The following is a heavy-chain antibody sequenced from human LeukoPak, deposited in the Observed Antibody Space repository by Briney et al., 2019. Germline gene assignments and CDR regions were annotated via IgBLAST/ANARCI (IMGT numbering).Heavy chain of an antibody. CDR3: ARVSREGCLFDY. Sequence: GASVKVSCKASGYTFPSYYMHWVRQAPGQGLEWMGIINPSGGSTSYAQKFQGRVTMTRDTSTSTVYMELSSLRSEDTAVYYCARVSREGCLFDYWGQGTLVTVSS. D-gene: IGHD5/OR15-5a*01. CDR2: INPSGGST. V-gene: IGHV1-46*03. J-gene: IGHJ4*02. CDR1: GYTFPSYY.